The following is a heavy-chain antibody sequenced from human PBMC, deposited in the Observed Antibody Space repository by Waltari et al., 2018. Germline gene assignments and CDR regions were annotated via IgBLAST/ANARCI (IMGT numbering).Heavy chain of an antibody. Sequence: SSYAISWVRQAPGQGLEWMGRIIPIFGTANYAQKFQGRVTITADKSTSTAYMELSSLRSEDTAVYYCARGVGDYYYYYGMDVWGQGTTVTVSS. CDR2: IIPIFGTA. V-gene: IGHV1-69*06. CDR1: SSYA. CDR3: ARGVGDYYYYYGMDV. D-gene: IGHD2-21*02. J-gene: IGHJ6*02.